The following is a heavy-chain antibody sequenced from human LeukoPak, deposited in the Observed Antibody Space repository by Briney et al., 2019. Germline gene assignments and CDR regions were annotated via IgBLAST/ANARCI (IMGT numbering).Heavy chain of an antibody. V-gene: IGHV3-21*01. J-gene: IGHJ4*02. CDR3: ARDKEWLNEFDY. D-gene: IGHD5-12*01. CDR1: GFTFSSYS. Sequence: GGSLRLSCAASGFTFSSYSMNWVRQAPGKGLEWVSSISSSSSYIYYADSVKGRFTISRDNAKNSLYLQMNSLRAEDTAVYYCARDKEWLNEFDYWGQGTLVTVSS. CDR2: ISSSSSYI.